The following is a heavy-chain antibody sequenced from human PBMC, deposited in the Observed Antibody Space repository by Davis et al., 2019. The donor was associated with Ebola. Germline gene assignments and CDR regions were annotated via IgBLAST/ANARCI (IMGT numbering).Heavy chain of an antibody. J-gene: IGHJ2*01. V-gene: IGHV4-4*07. Sequence: PSETLSLTCTVSGGSISSYYWSWIRQPAGKGLEWIGRIYTSGSTNYNPSLKSRVTMSVDTSKNQFSLKLSSVTAADTAVYYCARDRFLEWLLEVEYWYFDLWGRGTLVTVSS. D-gene: IGHD3-3*01. CDR1: GGSISSYY. CDR2: IYTSGST. CDR3: ARDRFLEWLLEVEYWYFDL.